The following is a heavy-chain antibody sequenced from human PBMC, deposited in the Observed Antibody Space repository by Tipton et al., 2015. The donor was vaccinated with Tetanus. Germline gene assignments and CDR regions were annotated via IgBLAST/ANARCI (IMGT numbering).Heavy chain of an antibody. CDR1: GGSVSSSTYY. Sequence: TLSLTCTVSGGSVSSSTYYWVWIRQPPGKGLEWIGTIFYSGSTYYSPSLKSRVTTSIDPSKNQFSLKLSSVTAADTAVYYCARHSGSYPFDYWGQGTLVTVSS. J-gene: IGHJ4*02. V-gene: IGHV4-39*01. CDR2: IFYSGST. CDR3: ARHSGSYPFDY. D-gene: IGHD1-26*01.